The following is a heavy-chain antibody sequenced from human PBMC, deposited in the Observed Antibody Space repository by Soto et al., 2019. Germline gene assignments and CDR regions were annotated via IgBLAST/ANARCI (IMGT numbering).Heavy chain of an antibody. V-gene: IGHV3-30*18. Sequence: VQLVESGGGVVQPGRSLRLSCAASGFTFSSYGMHWVRQAPGKGLEWVAVISYDGSNKYYADSVKGRFTISRDNSKNTLYLQMNSLRAEDTAVYYCAKTYYDFWSGYLNWGQGTLVTVSS. CDR2: ISYDGSNK. CDR1: GFTFSSYG. J-gene: IGHJ4*02. CDR3: AKTYYDFWSGYLN. D-gene: IGHD3-3*01.